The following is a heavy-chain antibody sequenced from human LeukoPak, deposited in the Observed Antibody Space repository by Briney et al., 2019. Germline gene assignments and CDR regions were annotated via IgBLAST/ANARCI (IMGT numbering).Heavy chain of an antibody. CDR2: IYYSGST. CDR3: ARGGYCSGSTCSSSNWFDP. J-gene: IGHJ5*02. CDR1: GGSINSGNYY. Sequence: SQTLSLTCSVSGGSINSGNYYWSWIRQHPGNGLEYIGYIYYSGSTYYNPSLKSRLTISVDTSKNQFSLKLSSVTAADTGVYYCARGGYCSGSTCSSSNWFDPWGQGTLVTVSS. V-gene: IGHV4-31*03. D-gene: IGHD2-2*01.